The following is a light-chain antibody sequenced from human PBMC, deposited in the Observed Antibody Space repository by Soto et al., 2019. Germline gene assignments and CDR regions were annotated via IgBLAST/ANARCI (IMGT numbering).Light chain of an antibody. V-gene: IGLV1-44*01. CDR3: AAWDDSLNGPV. CDR1: SSNIGSNT. Sequence: QSVLTQPPSASGTPGLRVTISCSGTSSNIGSNTVNWYQHLPGTAPKLLIYSNNQRPSGVPDRFSGSKFGTSVSLAISGFQSEDEADYYCAAWDDSLNGPVFGGGTKLTVL. CDR2: SNN. J-gene: IGLJ2*01.